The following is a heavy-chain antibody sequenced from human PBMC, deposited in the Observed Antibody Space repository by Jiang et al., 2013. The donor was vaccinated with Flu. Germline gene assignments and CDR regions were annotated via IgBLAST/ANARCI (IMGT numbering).Heavy chain of an antibody. V-gene: IGHV4-4*07. CDR2: IYTSGST. Sequence: LLKPSETLSLTCTVSGGSFSTYYWSWIRQPAGKGLEWIGRIYTSGSTNYNPSLKSRVTMSVDTSKNQFSLKLTSVTAADTAVYYCARVYCSSTSCLFDYWGQGTLVTVSS. CDR1: GGSFSTYY. CDR3: ARVYCSSTSCLFDY. D-gene: IGHD2-2*01. J-gene: IGHJ4*02.